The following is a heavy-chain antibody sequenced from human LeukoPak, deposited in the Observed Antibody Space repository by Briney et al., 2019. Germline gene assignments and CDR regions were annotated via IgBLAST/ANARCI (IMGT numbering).Heavy chain of an antibody. J-gene: IGHJ5*02. D-gene: IGHD2-15*01. CDR2: ISAYNGYT. CDR1: GYTFINYD. Sequence: ASVKVSCKASGYTFINYDISWVRQAPGQGLEWMGWISAYNGYTNYAQKVQGRVTMTTDTSTSTAYMELRSLRSDDTAVYYCARDGAYCSGGSCYSYWFDPWGQGTLVTVSS. CDR3: ARDGAYCSGGSCYSYWFDP. V-gene: IGHV1-18*01.